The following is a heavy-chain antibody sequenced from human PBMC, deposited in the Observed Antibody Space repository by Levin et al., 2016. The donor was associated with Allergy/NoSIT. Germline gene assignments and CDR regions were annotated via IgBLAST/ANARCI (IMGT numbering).Heavy chain of an antibody. V-gene: IGHV1-3*01. CDR3: ARDISNGLYDSFDI. Sequence: WVRQAPGQRLEWMGWINADNDNTKYSQKFQGRVTITRDTSASTAYMELSSLRSEDTAVYYCARDISNGLYDSFDIWGQGTMVTVSS. J-gene: IGHJ3*02. CDR2: INADNDNT. D-gene: IGHD3-22*01.